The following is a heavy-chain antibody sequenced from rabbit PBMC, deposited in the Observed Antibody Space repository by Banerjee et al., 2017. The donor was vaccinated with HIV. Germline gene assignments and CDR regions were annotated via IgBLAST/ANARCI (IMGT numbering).Heavy chain of an antibody. CDR3: ARDLAGVIGWNFNL. CDR2: INSNTGNT. V-gene: IGHV1S45*01. Sequence: QEQLEESGGGLVKPEGSLTLTCTASGFSLSIYAVCWVRQAPGKGLEWIACINSNTGNTVYASWAKGPFTISKTSSTTVTLQMTSLTAADTATYFCARDLAGVIGWNFNLWGPGTLVTVS. CDR1: GFSLSIYA. D-gene: IGHD4-1*01. J-gene: IGHJ4*01.